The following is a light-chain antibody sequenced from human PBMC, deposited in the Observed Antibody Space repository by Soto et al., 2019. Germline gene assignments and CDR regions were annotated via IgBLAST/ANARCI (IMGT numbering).Light chain of an antibody. CDR1: QSVGSY. V-gene: IGKV3-11*01. CDR2: DAS. Sequence: EIVLTQSPATLSLSPGEGATLSCRASQSVGSYLAWYQQRPGQAPRLLIYDASNRATGIPARFSGSGSETDFTLTISSLEPEDFAVYYCHQRSDWPQTFGQGTKVDIK. J-gene: IGKJ1*01. CDR3: HQRSDWPQT.